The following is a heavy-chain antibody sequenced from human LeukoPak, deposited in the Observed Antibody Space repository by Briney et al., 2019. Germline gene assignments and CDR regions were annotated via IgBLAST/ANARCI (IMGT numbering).Heavy chain of an antibody. CDR1: GFTFSSYG. D-gene: IGHD2-2*01. CDR3: ARVGGRYQMLSDAFDI. J-gene: IGHJ3*02. V-gene: IGHV3-33*01. Sequence: GGSLRLSCAASGFTFSSYGMHWVRQAPGKGLEWVAVIWYDGSNKYYADSVKGRFTISRDNSKNTLYLQMNSLRAEDTAVYYCARVGGRYQMLSDAFDIWGQGTMVTVSS. CDR2: IWYDGSNK.